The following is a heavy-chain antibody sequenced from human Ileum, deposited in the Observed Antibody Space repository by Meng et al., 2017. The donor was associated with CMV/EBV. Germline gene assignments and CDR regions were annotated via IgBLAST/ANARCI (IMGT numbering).Heavy chain of an antibody. D-gene: IGHD6-13*01. CDR1: GSIRSTTYD. Sequence: GSIRSTTYDWGWIRQPPGKGLEWIGSAYYSGISYYNPSLKSRVTISVDTSKNQFSLKLNSVTATDTAVYYCARQTSGYTSSPHKFDSWGQGTLVTVSS. CDR3: ARQTSGYTSSPHKFDS. V-gene: IGHV4-39*01. J-gene: IGHJ5*01. CDR2: AYYSGIS.